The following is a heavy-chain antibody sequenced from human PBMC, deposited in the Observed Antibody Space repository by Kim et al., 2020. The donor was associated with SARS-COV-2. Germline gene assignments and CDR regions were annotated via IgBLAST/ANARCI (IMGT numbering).Heavy chain of an antibody. J-gene: IGHJ5*02. Sequence: SETLSLTCTVSGYSISSGYYWGWIRQPPGKGLEWIGSIYHSGSTYYNPSLKSRVTISVDTSKNQFSLKLSSVTAADTAVYYCARGLPDIVVVVAARWFDP. CDR1: GYSISSGYY. CDR2: IYHSGST. D-gene: IGHD2-15*01. V-gene: IGHV4-38-2*02. CDR3: ARGLPDIVVVVAARWFDP.